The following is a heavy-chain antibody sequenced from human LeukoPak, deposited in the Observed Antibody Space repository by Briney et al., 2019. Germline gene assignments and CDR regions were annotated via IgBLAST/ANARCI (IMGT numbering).Heavy chain of an antibody. D-gene: IGHD3-22*01. CDR3: ARVGYYESSGYYEY. J-gene: IGHJ4*02. CDR1: GYTFTSYG. CDR2: INPNSGGT. V-gene: IGHV1-2*06. Sequence: ASVKVSCKASGYTFTSYGISWVRQAPGQGLEWMGRINPNSGGTNYAQKFQGRVTMTRDTSISTVYMELSRLRSDDTAVYYCARVGYYESSGYYEYWGQGTLVTVSS.